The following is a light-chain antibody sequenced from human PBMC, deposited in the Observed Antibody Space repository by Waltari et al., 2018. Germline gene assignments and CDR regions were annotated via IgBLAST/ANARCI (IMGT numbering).Light chain of an antibody. V-gene: IGLV1-40*01. CDR3: QSYDSNLSGYV. CDR1: SSNIGAGYD. Sequence: QSVLTQPPSVSGAPGQPVTISCTGSSSNIGAGYDVNWYQQLPGAAPKLLIHGNRNRPSGVPDRFFGVNSDTSASLAITGLQAEDEADYYCQSYDSNLSGYVFGTGTKVSVL. CDR2: GNR. J-gene: IGLJ1*01.